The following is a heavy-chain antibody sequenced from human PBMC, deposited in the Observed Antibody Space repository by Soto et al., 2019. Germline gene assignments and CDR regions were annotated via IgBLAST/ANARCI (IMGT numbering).Heavy chain of an antibody. CDR2: IGTAGGT. D-gene: IGHD3-9*01. V-gene: IGHV3-13*01. J-gene: IGHJ4*02. Sequence: EVQLVESGGGLVQPGGSLRLSCAASGFTFSSYDMHWVRQATGKGLEWVSAIGTAGGTYYPGSVKGRFTISRENAKNSAYLQMNSLRAEDTAVYYCARAHDRGVYSFDYWGQGTLVTVSS. CDR3: ARAHDRGVYSFDY. CDR1: GFTFSSYD.